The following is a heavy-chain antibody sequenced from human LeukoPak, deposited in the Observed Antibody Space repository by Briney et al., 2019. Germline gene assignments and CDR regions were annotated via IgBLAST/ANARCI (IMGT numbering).Heavy chain of an antibody. Sequence: PGGSLRLSCAASGFTFSSYSMNWVRQAPGKGLEWVSSISSSSSYIYYADSVKGRFTISRDNAKNSLYLQMNSLRAEDTAVYYCARDTPFYVWGSYRYPRGSDYWGQGTLVTVSS. CDR3: ARDTPFYVWGSYRYPRGSDY. CDR1: GFTFSSYS. V-gene: IGHV3-21*01. CDR2: ISSSSSYI. J-gene: IGHJ4*02. D-gene: IGHD3-16*02.